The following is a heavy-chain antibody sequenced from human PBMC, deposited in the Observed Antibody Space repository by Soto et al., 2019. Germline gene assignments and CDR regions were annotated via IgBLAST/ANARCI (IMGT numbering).Heavy chain of an antibody. V-gene: IGHV3-49*03. J-gene: IGHJ5*02. CDR3: ARHPERIAQIGWFDP. CDR2: IRSKAYGGTT. Sequence: GGSLRLSCTASGFTFGDYAMNWFRQAPGKGLEWVGFIRSKAYGGTTENAASVKGRFTISRDDSKSIAYLQMNSLKTEDTAVYYCARHPERIAQIGWFDPWGQGTLVTVSS. D-gene: IGHD6-13*01. CDR1: GFTFGDYA.